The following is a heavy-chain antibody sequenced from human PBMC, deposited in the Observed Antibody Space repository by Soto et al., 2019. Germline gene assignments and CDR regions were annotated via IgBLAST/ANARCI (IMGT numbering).Heavy chain of an antibody. Sequence: NPSETLSLTCAFSVGSISSGGYSWSWIRQPPGKGLEWIGYIYHSGSTYYNPSLKSRVTISVDRSKNQFSLKLSSVTAADTAVYYCTNSGSYYGMDVWGQGNTVTVS. V-gene: IGHV4-30-2*01. CDR1: VGSISSGGYS. D-gene: IGHD3-10*01. CDR3: TNSGSYYGMDV. CDR2: IYHSGST. J-gene: IGHJ6*02.